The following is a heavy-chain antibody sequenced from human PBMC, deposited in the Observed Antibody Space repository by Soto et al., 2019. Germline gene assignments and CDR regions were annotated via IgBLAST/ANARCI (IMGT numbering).Heavy chain of an antibody. V-gene: IGHV1-46*01. Sequence: ASVKVSCTASGYTFTSYYMHWVRQAPGQGLEWMGIINPSGGSTSYAQKFQGRVTMTRDTSTSTVYMELSSLRSEDTAVYYCAREWFSSSSDPYYYYGMDVWGQGTTVTVSS. J-gene: IGHJ6*02. D-gene: IGHD6-6*01. CDR2: INPSGGST. CDR3: AREWFSSSSDPYYYYGMDV. CDR1: GYTFTSYY.